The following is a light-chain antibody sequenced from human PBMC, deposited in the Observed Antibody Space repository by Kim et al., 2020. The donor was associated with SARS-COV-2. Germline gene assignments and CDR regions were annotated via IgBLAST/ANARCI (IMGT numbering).Light chain of an antibody. Sequence: LSPGQTASIACSGDKLGTKFVHWYQRKSGQSPALVIYQTARRPSGTPERFSGSLSGNTATLTIRGTQAMDEADYFCQAWDDTSAVFGGGTQLTVL. CDR3: QAWDDTSAV. CDR1: KLGTKF. CDR2: QTA. V-gene: IGLV3-1*01. J-gene: IGLJ3*02.